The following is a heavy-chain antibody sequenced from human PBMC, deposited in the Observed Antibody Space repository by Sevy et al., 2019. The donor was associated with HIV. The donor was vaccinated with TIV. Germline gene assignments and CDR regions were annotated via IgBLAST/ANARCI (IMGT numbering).Heavy chain of an antibody. J-gene: IGHJ4*02. Sequence: SETLSLTCTVSGGSITSLYWNWIRQPPGKGLEWIANIYYNGHINYNPSLKSRVTLSLDTSKNQSSLRLSSVTAAVTAMYYCAGENAWGRGYSWGQGTLVTVSS. CDR2: IYYNGHI. D-gene: IGHD1-26*01. CDR1: GGSITSLY. CDR3: AGENAWGRGYS. V-gene: IGHV4-59*08.